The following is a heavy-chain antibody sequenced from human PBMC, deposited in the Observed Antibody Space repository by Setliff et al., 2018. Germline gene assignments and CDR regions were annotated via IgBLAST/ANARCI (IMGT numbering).Heavy chain of an antibody. CDR1: GYTFTGGYY. CDR3: ARKMGTIAFDF. Sequence: ASVKVSCKASGYTFTGGYYIHWFRQAPGQGLEWMGWINPNSGGPKYAQNFQGRVTMTRDTSITTAYMEPSRLRSDDTAVYYCARKMGTIAFDFWGQGTMVTVSS. V-gene: IGHV1-2*02. CDR2: INPNSGGP. D-gene: IGHD7-27*01. J-gene: IGHJ3*01.